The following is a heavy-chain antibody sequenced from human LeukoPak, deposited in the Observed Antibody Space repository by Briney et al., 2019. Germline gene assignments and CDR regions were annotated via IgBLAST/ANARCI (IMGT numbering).Heavy chain of an antibody. CDR2: ISGSGGST. D-gene: IGHD6-19*01. Sequence: SGGSLRLSCAASGFTFSSYAMSWVRQAPGKGLEWVSAISGSGGSTYYADSVKGRFTISRDNSKNTLYLQMNSLRAEDTAVYYCAKDQSGHHRIAVAEYYFDYWGQGTLVTVSS. CDR3: AKDQSGHHRIAVAEYYFDY. V-gene: IGHV3-23*01. J-gene: IGHJ4*02. CDR1: GFTFSSYA.